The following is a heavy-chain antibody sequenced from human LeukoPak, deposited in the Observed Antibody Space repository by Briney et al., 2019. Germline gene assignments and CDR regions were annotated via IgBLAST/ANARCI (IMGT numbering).Heavy chain of an antibody. V-gene: IGHV3-23*01. D-gene: IGHD6-19*01. CDR2: ISGSGGST. CDR1: GFTFSSYA. CDR3: AKVREQWLIDY. Sequence: GGSLRLSCAASGFTFSSYAMSWVRQAPGKGLEWISGISGSGGSTYYADSVKGRFTISRDNSKNTLYLQMNSLRAEDTAVYYCAKVREQWLIDYWGQGTLVTVSS. J-gene: IGHJ4*02.